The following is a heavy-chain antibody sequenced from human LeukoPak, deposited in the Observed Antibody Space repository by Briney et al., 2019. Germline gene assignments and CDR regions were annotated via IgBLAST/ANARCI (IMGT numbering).Heavy chain of an antibody. CDR3: VRDGSYYDSSGYDY. V-gene: IGHV3-20*04. CDR2: INWNGGRT. Sequence: GGSLRLSCAASGFYFANYAMSWVRQAPGKGLEWVSGINWNGGRTGYADSVKGRFTISRDNAKNSLCLQMNSLRAEDTALYYCVRDGSYYDSSGYDYWGQGNLVTVSS. J-gene: IGHJ4*02. D-gene: IGHD3-22*01. CDR1: GFYFANYA.